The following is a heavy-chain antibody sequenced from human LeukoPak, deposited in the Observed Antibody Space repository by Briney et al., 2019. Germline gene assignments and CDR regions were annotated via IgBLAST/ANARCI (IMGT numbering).Heavy chain of an antibody. CDR2: IYHSGST. D-gene: IGHD1-14*01. V-gene: IGHV4-30-2*01. J-gene: IGHJ3*02. CDR3: ARTTSTDAFDI. Sequence: SETLSLTCAVSGGSISSGGYSWSWIRQPPGKGLEWIGYIYHSGSTYYNPPLKSRVTISVDRSKNQFSLKLSSVTAADTAVYYCARTTSTDAFDIWGQGTMVTVSS. CDR1: GGSISSGGYS.